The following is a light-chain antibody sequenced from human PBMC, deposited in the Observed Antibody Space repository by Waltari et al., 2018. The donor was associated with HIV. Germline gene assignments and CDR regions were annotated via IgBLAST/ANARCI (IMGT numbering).Light chain of an antibody. CDR2: EVS. CDR3: SSYNNSNTLV. Sequence: QSALTQPASVSGSAGQSITISCTGTSNDVGGYNYVSWYQQHPGKAPKLMIYEVSNRPSGVSNRFSGSKSGNTASLTISGLQAEDEADYYCSSYNNSNTLVFGGGTKLTVL. CDR1: SNDVGGYNY. J-gene: IGLJ2*01. V-gene: IGLV2-14*01.